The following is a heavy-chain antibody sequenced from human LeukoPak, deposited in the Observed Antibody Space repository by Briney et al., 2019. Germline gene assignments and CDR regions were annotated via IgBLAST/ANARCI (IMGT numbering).Heavy chain of an antibody. CDR3: ARGNYMRTYYYYMDV. V-gene: IGHV3-21*01. CDR1: GFTFSSYS. D-gene: IGHD1-7*01. Sequence: PGGSLRLSCAASGFTFSSYSMNWVRQAPGKGLEWVSSISSSSSYIYYADSVRGRFTISRDNAKNSLYLQMNSLRAEDTAVYYCARGNYMRTYYYYMDVWGKGTTVTASS. CDR2: ISSSSSYI. J-gene: IGHJ6*03.